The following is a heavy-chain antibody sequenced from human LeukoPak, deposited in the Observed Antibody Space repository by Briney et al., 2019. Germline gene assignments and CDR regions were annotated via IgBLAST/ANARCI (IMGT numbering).Heavy chain of an antibody. J-gene: IGHJ3*02. D-gene: IGHD1-26*01. CDR2: TSGGGGNT. V-gene: IGHV3-23*01. Sequence: GGSLRLSCAASKFAFSSYAMSWVRQAPGKGLEWVSATSGGGGNTYYADSVKGRFTISRDNSKNTLYLQMNSLRAEDTAVYYCGKNRYSGSLSPFDIWGQGTMVTVSS. CDR3: GKNRYSGSLSPFDI. CDR1: KFAFSSYA.